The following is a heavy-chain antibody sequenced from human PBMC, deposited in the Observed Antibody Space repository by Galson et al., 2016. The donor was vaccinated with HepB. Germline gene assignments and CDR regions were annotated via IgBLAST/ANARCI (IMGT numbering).Heavy chain of an antibody. D-gene: IGHD5-24*01. J-gene: IGHJ4*02. CDR3: ARWDTYTNRRTQLRGDF. CDR2: ISYNGAHT. CDR1: GFNFNIYD. V-gene: IGHV3-23*01. Sequence: SLRLSCAASGFNFNIYDMTWVRQAPGKGLEWVSTISYNGAHTYYAASLKGRFGVSRDNSRNTLYLQLNTLRAEDTAVYYCARWDTYTNRRTQLRGDFWGQGTLVAVSS.